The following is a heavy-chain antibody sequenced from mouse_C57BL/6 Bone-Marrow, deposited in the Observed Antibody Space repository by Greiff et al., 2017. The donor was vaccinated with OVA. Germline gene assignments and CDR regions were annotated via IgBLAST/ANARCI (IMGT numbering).Heavy chain of an antibody. CDR3: VTHYYGSSLDY. Sequence: VKLVESGPGLVAPSQSLSITCTVSGFSLTSYGVDWVRPSPGKGLEWLGVIWGVGSTNYNSALKSRLSISKDNSKSQVFLKMNSLQTDDTAMYYCVTHYYGSSLDYWGQGTSVTVSS. D-gene: IGHD1-1*01. V-gene: IGHV2-6*01. J-gene: IGHJ4*01. CDR1: GFSLTSYG. CDR2: IWGVGST.